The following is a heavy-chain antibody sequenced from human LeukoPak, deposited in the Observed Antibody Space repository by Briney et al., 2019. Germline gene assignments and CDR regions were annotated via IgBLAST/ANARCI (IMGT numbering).Heavy chain of an antibody. CDR3: AKVLRSDYVWGSYRYPDY. J-gene: IGHJ4*02. Sequence: GGSLRPSCAASGFTFSSYAITWVRQAPGKGLEWVSVISGSGGSTSYADSVKGRFTISRDNSKNTLYLQMNSLRAEDTAVYYCAKVLRSDYVWGSYRYPDYWGQGTLVTVSS. CDR1: GFTFSSYA. CDR2: ISGSGGST. V-gene: IGHV3-23*01. D-gene: IGHD3-16*02.